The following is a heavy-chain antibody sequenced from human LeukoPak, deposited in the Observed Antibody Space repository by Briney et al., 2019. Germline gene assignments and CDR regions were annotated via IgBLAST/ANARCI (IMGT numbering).Heavy chain of an antibody. J-gene: IGHJ4*02. Sequence: PGGSLRLSCAASGFTFSSYEMNWVRQAPGKGLEWVSYISSSGSTIYYADSVKGRFTISRDNAKNSLYLQMNSLRAEDTAVYYCARGLASITIFGVVIPHFDYWGQGTLVTVSS. CDR3: ARGLASITIFGVVIPHFDY. V-gene: IGHV3-48*03. CDR1: GFTFSSYE. D-gene: IGHD3-3*01. CDR2: ISSSGSTI.